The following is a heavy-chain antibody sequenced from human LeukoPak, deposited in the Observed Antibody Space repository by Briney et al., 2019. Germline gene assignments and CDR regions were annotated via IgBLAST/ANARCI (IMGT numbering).Heavy chain of an antibody. D-gene: IGHD3-9*01. Sequence: SEILSLTCFVSGDSINTGGYSWSWIRQHPGKGLEWIGYIYYSGSTFYSPSLESRVTISIDTSKNHFSLKMSSVTAADTAVYYCARSLDIGHYYYYMDVWGEGTTVTVSS. CDR3: ARSLDIGHYYYYMDV. CDR1: GDSINTGGYS. CDR2: IYYSGST. V-gene: IGHV4-31*03. J-gene: IGHJ6*03.